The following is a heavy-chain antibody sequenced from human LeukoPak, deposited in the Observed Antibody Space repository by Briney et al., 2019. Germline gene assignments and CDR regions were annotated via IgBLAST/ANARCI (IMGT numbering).Heavy chain of an antibody. D-gene: IGHD6-25*01. CDR1: GGFISSSSFY. J-gene: IGHJ3*01. CDR3: ARFARLRNDAFDL. Sequence: SETLSLICTVSGGFISSSSFYWGWIRQPPGKGLERIGSSSYSGIIYYNTSLKSQLTISVDTYKKQFCLKLGSVTGADLAWFYGARFARLRNDAFDLWGQGTMVTVSS. CDR2: SSYSGII. V-gene: IGHV4-39*01.